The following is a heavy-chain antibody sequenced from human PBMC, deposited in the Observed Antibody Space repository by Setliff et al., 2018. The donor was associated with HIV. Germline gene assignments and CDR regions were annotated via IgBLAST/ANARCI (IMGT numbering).Heavy chain of an antibody. CDR1: GGTFSSYA. CDR2: IIPIFGTS. Sequence: LVKVSCKASGGTFSSYAISWVRQAPGQGLEWMGGIIPIFGTSNYPQKFQGRVTITADESTSTAYMELSSLRSEDTAVYYCAREGVSLWFGELPSSYYMDVWGKGTTVTVSS. CDR3: AREGVSLWFGELPSSYYMDV. D-gene: IGHD3-10*01. J-gene: IGHJ6*03. V-gene: IGHV1-69*13.